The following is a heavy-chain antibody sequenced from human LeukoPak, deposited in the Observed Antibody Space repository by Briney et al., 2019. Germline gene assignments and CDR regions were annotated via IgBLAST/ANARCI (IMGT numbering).Heavy chain of an antibody. D-gene: IGHD3-10*01. J-gene: IGHJ4*02. Sequence: TSETLSLTCTVSGGSISSSSYYWGWLRQPPGKGLEWIGSIYYSGSTYYNPSLKSRVTISVDTSKNQFSLKLSSVTAADTAVYYCARSGYGSGKYYFDYWGQGTLVTVSS. CDR2: IYYSGST. CDR3: ARSGYGSGKYYFDY. CDR1: GGSISSSSYY. V-gene: IGHV4-39*07.